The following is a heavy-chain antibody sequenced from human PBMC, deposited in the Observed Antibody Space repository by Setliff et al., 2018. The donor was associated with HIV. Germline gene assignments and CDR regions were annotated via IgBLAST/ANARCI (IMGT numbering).Heavy chain of an antibody. J-gene: IGHJ4*02. Sequence: SETLSLTCTVSGGSITSGSYYWSWIRQPAGKGLEWIGRFYTSGSTNYNPSLKSRVTMSVDTSKNQFSLKLSSLTAADTAVYYCARDPIVFDYWGQGTLVHRLL. CDR2: FYTSGST. CDR3: ARDPIVFDY. V-gene: IGHV4-61*02. D-gene: IGHD1-26*01. CDR1: GGSITSGSYY.